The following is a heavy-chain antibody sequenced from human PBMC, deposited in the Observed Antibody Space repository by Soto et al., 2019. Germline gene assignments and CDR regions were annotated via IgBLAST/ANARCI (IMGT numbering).Heavy chain of an antibody. CDR2: LVPTFGTA. V-gene: IGHV1-69*01. Sequence: QVQLVQSGAEVKKPGSSVKVSCKASGGTFSSYCFNWVRQAPGQGLEWMGELVPTFGTANYAQKFQGRVKMTTDASTRKAYSVMTSLTSEDTAAYYRATGGGRDSGGIDYWGQGTMATVSS. J-gene: IGHJ4*02. D-gene: IGHD1-26*01. CDR1: GGTFSSYC. CDR3: ATGGGRDSGGIDY.